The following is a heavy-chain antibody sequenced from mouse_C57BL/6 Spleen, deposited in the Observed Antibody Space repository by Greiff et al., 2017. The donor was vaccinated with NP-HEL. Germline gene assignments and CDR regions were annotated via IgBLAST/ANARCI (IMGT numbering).Heavy chain of an antibody. CDR3: ARWGYGNYSC. CDR1: GYTFTDYN. CDR2: INPNNGGT. J-gene: IGHJ2*01. D-gene: IGHD2-1*01. Sequence: VQLKESGPELVKPGASVKMSCKASGYTFTDYNMHWVKQSHGKSLEWIGYINPNNGGTSYNQKFKGKATLTVNKSSSTAYMELRSLTSEDSAVYYCARWGYGNYSCWGQGTTLTV. V-gene: IGHV1-22*01.